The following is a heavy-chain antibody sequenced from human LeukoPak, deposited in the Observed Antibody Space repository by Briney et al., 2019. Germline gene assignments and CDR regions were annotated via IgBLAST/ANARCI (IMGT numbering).Heavy chain of an antibody. Sequence: PGGSLRLSCAASGFTFSSSAMTWVRQAPGKGLEWVSGISVSGGNTYYADSVKGRFNISRDNSRNTLYLQMNSLRAEDTALYFCANEVRPNDYWGQGTLVTVSS. CDR2: ISVSGGNT. D-gene: IGHD4/OR15-4a*01. CDR3: ANEVRPNDY. CDR1: GFTFSSSA. J-gene: IGHJ4*02. V-gene: IGHV3-23*01.